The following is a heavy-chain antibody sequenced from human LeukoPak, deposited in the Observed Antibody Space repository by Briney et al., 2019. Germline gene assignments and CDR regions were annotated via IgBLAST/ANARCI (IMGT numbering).Heavy chain of an antibody. CDR3: ARELASGD. J-gene: IGHJ4*02. Sequence: GGSLRLSCAASGFTFSTYWMHWVRHAPGKGLVLVSQINTDGNSTTYADSVKGRFTVSRDNAKNTLYLQMNSLRAEDTAVYYCARELASGDWGQGTLVTVSS. CDR1: GFTFSTYW. V-gene: IGHV3-74*01. D-gene: IGHD6-13*01. CDR2: INTDGNST.